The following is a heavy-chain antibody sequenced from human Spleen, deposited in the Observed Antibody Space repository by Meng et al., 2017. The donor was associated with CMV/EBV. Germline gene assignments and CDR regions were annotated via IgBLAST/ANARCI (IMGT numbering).Heavy chain of an antibody. CDR2: VKPNSSAT. J-gene: IGHJ1*01. Sequence: TEYYVHWVRQDPGQGLEWVGGVKPNSSATNYARKFQAKVTVNRDTSISTAYMELDRLRSDDTAVYCCARMGYCSSPSCSNMREYFHHWGQGTLVTVSS. V-gene: IGHV1-2*02. D-gene: IGHD2-2*01. CDR1: TEYY. CDR3: ARMGYCSSPSCSNMREYFHH.